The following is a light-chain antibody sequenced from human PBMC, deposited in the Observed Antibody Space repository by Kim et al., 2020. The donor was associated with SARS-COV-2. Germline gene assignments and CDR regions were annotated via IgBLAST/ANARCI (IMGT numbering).Light chain of an antibody. V-gene: IGKV1-27*01. CDR3: QKYDTAPWT. J-gene: IGKJ1*01. CDR1: QVIANS. Sequence: ASVGDRVTITCRASQVIANSLAWYQQKPGTVPKLLIYAASTLQSGVPSRFSGSGSGTEFTLTIGSLQTEDVATYYCQKYDTAPWTFGPGTKVDIK. CDR2: AAS.